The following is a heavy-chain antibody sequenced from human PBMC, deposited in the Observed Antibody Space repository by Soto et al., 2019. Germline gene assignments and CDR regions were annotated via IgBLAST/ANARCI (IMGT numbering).Heavy chain of an antibody. CDR1: GFTFSTYG. J-gene: IGHJ4*02. D-gene: IGHD3-22*01. V-gene: IGHV3-33*06. CDR3: AKSYYYDSSGYYPFDY. CDR2: IWYDGSNK. Sequence: QVQLVESGGGVVQPGRSLRLSCAASGFTFSTYGMHWVRQAPGKGLEWVAAIWYDGSNKYYADSVKGRFTISRDNAKNTLYLQMNSLRAEDTAVYYCAKSYYYDSSGYYPFDYWGQGTLVTVSS.